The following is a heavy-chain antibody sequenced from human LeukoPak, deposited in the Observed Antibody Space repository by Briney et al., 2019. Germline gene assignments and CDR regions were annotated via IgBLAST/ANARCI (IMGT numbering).Heavy chain of an antibody. Sequence: PGGSLRLSCAASGFTFSNYWMTWVRQAPGKGLEWVANMNQDGSEKYYVDSVKGRFTISRDNAKNSLYLQMNSLRAEDTAVYYCAGTYYDFWSGYYSYFDYWGQGTLVTVSS. CDR2: MNQDGSEK. CDR3: AGTYYDFWSGYYSYFDY. V-gene: IGHV3-7*01. J-gene: IGHJ4*02. CDR1: GFTFSNYW. D-gene: IGHD3-3*01.